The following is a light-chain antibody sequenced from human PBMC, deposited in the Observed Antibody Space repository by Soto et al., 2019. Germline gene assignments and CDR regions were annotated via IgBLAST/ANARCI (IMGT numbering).Light chain of an antibody. CDR1: SSDVGDSIS. Sequence: QSVLTQPASVSGSPGQSISISCTGPSSDVGDSISVSWFQQHPGKAPKLMIYEVSNRPSGVSNRFSGSKSANTASLTISGLQAEDEADYYCTSYTSSTTLYVFGTGTKLTVL. CDR2: EVS. J-gene: IGLJ1*01. CDR3: TSYTSSTTLYV. V-gene: IGLV2-14*01.